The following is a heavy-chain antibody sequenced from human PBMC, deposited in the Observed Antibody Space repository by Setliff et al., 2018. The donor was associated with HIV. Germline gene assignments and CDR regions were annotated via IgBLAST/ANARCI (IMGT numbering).Heavy chain of an antibody. CDR3: ARPHSGRGGGAWFDP. J-gene: IGHJ5*02. D-gene: IGHD6-19*01. CDR2: MIYGGDT. V-gene: IGHV4-39*01. Sequence: PSATLSLTCRVYGGSITSGNYYWGWIRQAPGKGLEWIASMIYGGDTWYNPSLKSRVTIYVDTANNEISLRLSSVTAEDTAVYRCARPHSGRGGGAWFDPWGQGIQVTVSS. CDR1: GGSITSGNYY.